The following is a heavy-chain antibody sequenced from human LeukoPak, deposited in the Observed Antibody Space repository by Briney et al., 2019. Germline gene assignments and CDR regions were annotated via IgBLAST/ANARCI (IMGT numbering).Heavy chain of an antibody. CDR3: ARGVPYNRGVTLDY. Sequence: SETLSLTCTVSGGSVSSGGYFWTWLRQHPGKGLEWIGPFYYSGSTDYNPSLRSRVTISPDKSKNQFFLKLNSVTVAETAVEYSARGVPYNRGVTLDYWGQGTLVTVSS. V-gene: IGHV4-31*03. J-gene: IGHJ4*02. D-gene: IGHD3-10*01. CDR2: FYYSGST. CDR1: GGSVSSGGYF.